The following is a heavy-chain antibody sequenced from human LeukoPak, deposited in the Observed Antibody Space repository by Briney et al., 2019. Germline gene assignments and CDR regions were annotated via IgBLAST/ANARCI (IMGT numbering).Heavy chain of an antibody. Sequence: SETLSLTCTVSGGSISSYYWSWIRQPPGKGLEWIGYIYYSGSTNYSPSLKSRVTISVDTSKNQFSLKLSSVTAADTAVYYCARVGYYYDSSGYYLDAFDIRGQGTMVSVSS. J-gene: IGHJ3*02. CDR1: GGSISSYY. V-gene: IGHV4-59*01. CDR2: IYYSGST. D-gene: IGHD3-22*01. CDR3: ARVGYYYDSSGYYLDAFDI.